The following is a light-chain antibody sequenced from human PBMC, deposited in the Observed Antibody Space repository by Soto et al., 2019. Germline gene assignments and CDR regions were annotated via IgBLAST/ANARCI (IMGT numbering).Light chain of an antibody. J-gene: IGKJ1*01. CDR2: KVS. CDR1: QSLIHSDGDTY. Sequence: DVVMTQSPLSLPVTLGQPASISCRSSQSLIHSDGDTYLNWFQQRPGQSPRRLIYKVSDRDSGVPYRFSGSGSGSDFTVKISRVEGEDVGVYYCTQCTHGPWTFGQGTKVEIK. V-gene: IGKV2-30*02. CDR3: TQCTHGPWT.